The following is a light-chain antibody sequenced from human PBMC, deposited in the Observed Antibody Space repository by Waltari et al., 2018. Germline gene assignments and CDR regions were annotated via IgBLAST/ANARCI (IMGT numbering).Light chain of an antibody. V-gene: IGKV4-1*01. J-gene: IGKJ2*01. Sequence: DIVVTQSPDSLTVSLGETATISCKSSQSLLSTSDHRNHLAWYQQKPGLPPNLLIYRASSRESGVPDRFSAYGSGTDFTLTISSLQAEDVAVYYCQQHNNPPYTFGQGTKLQI. CDR2: RAS. CDR3: QQHNNPPYT. CDR1: QSLLSTSDHRNH.